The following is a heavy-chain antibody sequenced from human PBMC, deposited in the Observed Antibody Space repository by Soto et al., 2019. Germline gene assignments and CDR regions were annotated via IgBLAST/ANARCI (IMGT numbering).Heavy chain of an antibody. J-gene: IGHJ6*02. CDR2: INHSGST. CDR3: ARARGYCSGGSCYPPYYYYYGMDV. Sequence: PSETLSLTCAVYGGSFSGYYWSWIRQPPGKGLEWIGEINHSGSTNYNPSLKSRVTISVDTSKNQFSLKLSSVTAAGTAVYYCARARGYCSGGSCYPPYYYYYGMDVWGQGTTVTVSS. V-gene: IGHV4-34*01. D-gene: IGHD2-15*01. CDR1: GGSFSGYY.